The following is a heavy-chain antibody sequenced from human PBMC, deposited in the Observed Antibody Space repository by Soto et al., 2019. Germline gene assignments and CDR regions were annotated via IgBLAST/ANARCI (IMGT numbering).Heavy chain of an antibody. D-gene: IGHD6-13*01. CDR2: VYYGGST. V-gene: IGHV4-30-4*01. J-gene: IGHJ4*02. CDR3: AREYGSSWFRFDY. Sequence: PSETLSLTCTVSGGSISSAYEYWSWIRQPPGKGLEWIGYVYYGGSTHYRPSLKSRVIISVDTSKNQFSLRLSSVTAADTAVYYCAREYGSSWFRFDYWGQGTLVTVS. CDR1: GGSISSAYEY.